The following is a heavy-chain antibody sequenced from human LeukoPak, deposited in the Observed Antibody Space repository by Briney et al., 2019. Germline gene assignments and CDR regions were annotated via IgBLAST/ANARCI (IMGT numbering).Heavy chain of an antibody. Sequence: SQTLSLTCTVSGGSISTGSYYCSWIRQPAGKGLEWIGRIYTSGSTNYNPSLKSRVTISVDTSKNQFSLRLSSVTAADTAVYYCARQVVSGPIDYWGQGTLVTVSS. CDR2: IYTSGST. D-gene: IGHD2-15*01. CDR1: GGSISTGSYY. CDR3: ARQVVSGPIDY. J-gene: IGHJ4*02. V-gene: IGHV4-61*02.